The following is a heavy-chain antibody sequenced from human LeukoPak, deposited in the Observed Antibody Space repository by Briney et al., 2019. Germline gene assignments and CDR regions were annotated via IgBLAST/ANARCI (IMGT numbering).Heavy chain of an antibody. CDR1: GYTFTSYG. Sequence: ASVKVSCKASGYTFTSYGISWVRQAPGQGLEWMGWISAYNGNTNYAQKLQGRVTMTTDTSTSTAYMELRSLRSDDTAVYYCARALPDYYDSSGYVLVFDYGGQGTLVTVSS. D-gene: IGHD3-22*01. CDR3: ARALPDYYDSSGYVLVFDY. CDR2: ISAYNGNT. J-gene: IGHJ4*02. V-gene: IGHV1-18*01.